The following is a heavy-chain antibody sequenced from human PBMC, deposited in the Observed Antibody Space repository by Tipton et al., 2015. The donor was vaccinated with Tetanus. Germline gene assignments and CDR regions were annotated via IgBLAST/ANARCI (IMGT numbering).Heavy chain of an antibody. J-gene: IGHJ2*01. Sequence: VQLVQSGAEVGKPGESLKISCQGSGYNFSHYSIGWVRQLPGRGLEWMGIVDPRDSQATYGPSFQGQVTLSADRSINVAYLQWGSLKASDTGLYYCARRRSAVLSGAYHWYFDIWGRGTLVTVSS. CDR3: ARRRSAVLSGAYHWYFDI. CDR2: VDPRDSQA. CDR1: GYNFSHYS. V-gene: IGHV5-51*01. D-gene: IGHD3-3*01.